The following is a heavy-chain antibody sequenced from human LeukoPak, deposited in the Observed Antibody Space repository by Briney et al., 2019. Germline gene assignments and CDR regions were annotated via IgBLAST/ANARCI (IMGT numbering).Heavy chain of an antibody. CDR2: MSAYNGKT. J-gene: IGHJ3*02. V-gene: IGHV1-18*01. D-gene: IGHD5-18*01. Sequence: ASMKVSCKASGYTFSRYTINWVRQAPGQGLEWMGWMSAYNGKTNYAHSLQGRVTVTADTSTSTAYMELRSLRSEDTAVYYCARGMGYSYGHPQGAFDIWGQGTMVTVSS. CDR3: ARGMGYSYGHPQGAFDI. CDR1: GYTFSRYT.